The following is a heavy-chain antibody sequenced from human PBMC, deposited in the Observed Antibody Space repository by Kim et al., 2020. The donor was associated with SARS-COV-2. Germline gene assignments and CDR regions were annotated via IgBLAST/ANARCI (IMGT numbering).Heavy chain of an antibody. J-gene: IGHJ4*02. CDR1: GFTFSSYG. Sequence: GGSLRLSCAASGFTFSSYGMHWVRQAPGKGLEWVAVISYDGSNKYYADSVKGRFTISRDNSKNTLYLQMNSLRAEDTAVYYCAKGGGYFDYWGQGTLGTVSS. V-gene: IGHV3-30*18. D-gene: IGHD2-15*01. CDR3: AKGGGYFDY. CDR2: ISYDGSNK.